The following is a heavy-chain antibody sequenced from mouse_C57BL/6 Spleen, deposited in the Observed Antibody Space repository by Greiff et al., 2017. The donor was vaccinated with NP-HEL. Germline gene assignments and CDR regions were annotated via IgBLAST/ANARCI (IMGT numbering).Heavy chain of an antibody. Sequence: QVQLQQSGAELVRPGSSVKLSCKASGYTFTSYWMHWVKQRPIQGLEWIGNIDPSDSETHYNQKFKDKATLTVDKSSSTAYMQLSSLTSEDSAVYYCARGSYDPSYAMDYWGQGTSVTVSS. CDR2: IDPSDSET. CDR3: ARGSYDPSYAMDY. D-gene: IGHD2-3*01. V-gene: IGHV1-52*01. CDR1: GYTFTSYW. J-gene: IGHJ4*01.